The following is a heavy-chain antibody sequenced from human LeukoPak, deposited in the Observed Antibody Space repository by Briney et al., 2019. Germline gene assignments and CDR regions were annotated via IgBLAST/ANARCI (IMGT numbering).Heavy chain of an antibody. CDR1: GFNFNTYG. D-gene: IGHD6-19*01. Sequence: GGSLRLSCAASGFNFNTYGMHWVRQAPGKGLEWVSYISFSVNTKYYGDSVKGRFTISRDNAKNSLYLHMDSLRAEDTAVYYCARGAYSSGWAYFDHWGQGTLVTVSS. J-gene: IGHJ4*02. CDR2: ISFSVNTK. V-gene: IGHV3-48*04. CDR3: ARGAYSSGWAYFDH.